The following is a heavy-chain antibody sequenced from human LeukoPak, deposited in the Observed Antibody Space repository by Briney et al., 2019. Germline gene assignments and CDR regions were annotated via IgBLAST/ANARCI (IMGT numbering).Heavy chain of an antibody. CDR2: IYSGGST. J-gene: IGHJ4*02. D-gene: IGHD3-10*01. V-gene: IGHV3-53*01. CDR1: GFTFSSNY. Sequence: GGSLRLSCAASGFTFSSNYMSWVRQAPGKGLEWVSVIYSGGSTYYADSVKGRFTISRDNSKNTLYLQMNSLRAEDTAVYYCARYRYGSGSTLGYWGQGTLVTVSS. CDR3: ARYRYGSGSTLGY.